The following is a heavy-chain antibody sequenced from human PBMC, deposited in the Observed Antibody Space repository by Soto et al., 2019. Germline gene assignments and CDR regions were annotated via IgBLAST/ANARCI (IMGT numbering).Heavy chain of an antibody. CDR2: IDPRDSYT. Sequence: GESLKISCEASGYSFTTYWISWVRQMPGKGLEWMGAIDPRDSYTKYSPSFQGHVTISVDKSISTAHLQWNSLKASDTAIYYCAREKSDLELFNWLDPWGQGTMVTVSS. V-gene: IGHV5-10-1*01. CDR1: GYSFTTYW. J-gene: IGHJ5*02. D-gene: IGHD1-7*01. CDR3: AREKSDLELFNWLDP.